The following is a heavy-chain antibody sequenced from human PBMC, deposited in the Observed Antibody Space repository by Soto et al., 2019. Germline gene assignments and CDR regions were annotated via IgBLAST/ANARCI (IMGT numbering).Heavy chain of an antibody. V-gene: IGHV1-69*12. Sequence: QVQLVQSGAEVKKYGSSVKVSCKASGGTFSRNAISWVRQAPGQGLEWMGGITPMFGTANYAQRFQGRVTITADESTSTAYMQLSSLRSDDTAVYYCAQTLGLAVAGPGRFELWGRGTLVTVSS. CDR3: AQTLGLAVAGPGRFEL. CDR1: GGTFSRNA. J-gene: IGHJ2*01. CDR2: ITPMFGTA. D-gene: IGHD6-19*01.